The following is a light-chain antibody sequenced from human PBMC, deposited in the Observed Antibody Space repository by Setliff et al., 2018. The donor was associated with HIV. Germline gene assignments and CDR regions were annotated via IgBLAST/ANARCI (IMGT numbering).Light chain of an antibody. CDR3: QVWESSSDHWV. CDR2: DDN. CDR1: NIGSKS. Sequence: SYELTQPPSVSVAPGKTARIPCGGNNIGSKSVYWYQQKPGQAPVLVVYDDNDRPSGITERFSGSNSGHTATLTIIRVEAGDEADYYCQVWESSSDHWVFGGGTKVTVL. V-gene: IGLV3-21*03. J-gene: IGLJ3*02.